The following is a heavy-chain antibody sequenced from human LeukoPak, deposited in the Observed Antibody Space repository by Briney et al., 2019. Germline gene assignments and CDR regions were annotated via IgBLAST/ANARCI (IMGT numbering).Heavy chain of an antibody. CDR1: GYTFTSYD. D-gene: IGHD3-22*01. CDR2: ISAYNGNT. CDR3: AREQLPSLDSSGYYYYNQGWFDP. Sequence: EASVKVSCKASGYTFTSYDINWVRQAPGQGLEWMGWISAYNGNTNYAQKLQGRVTMTTDTSTSTAYMELRSLRPDDTAVYYCAREQLPSLDSSGYYYYNQGWFDPWGQGTLVTVSS. J-gene: IGHJ5*02. V-gene: IGHV1-18*01.